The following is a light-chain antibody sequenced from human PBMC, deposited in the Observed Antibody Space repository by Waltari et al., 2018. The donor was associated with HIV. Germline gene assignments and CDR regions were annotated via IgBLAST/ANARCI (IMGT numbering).Light chain of an antibody. CDR2: DNR. CDR1: NSNIGSTY. V-gene: IGLV1-51*01. J-gene: IGLJ2*01. CDR3: GTWDNGLRV. Sequence: QSVLTQPPSLSAAPGQKVTISCSGNNSNIGSTYVSLYQQVPGTAPKLLIYDNRRRPSGIPGRFSGSKSGTSATLDIPALQTGDEAEYHCGTWDNGLRVFGGGTKLTVL.